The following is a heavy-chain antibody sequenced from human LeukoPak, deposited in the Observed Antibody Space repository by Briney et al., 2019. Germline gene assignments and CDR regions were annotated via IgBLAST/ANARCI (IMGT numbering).Heavy chain of an antibody. CDR3: ARALRWAFAFDI. CDR1: GGSISSYY. V-gene: IGHV4-59*01. Sequence: TSETLSLTCTVSGGSISSYYWSWIRQPPGKGLEWIGYIYYSGSTNYNPSLKSRVTISVDTSKNQFSLKLSSVTAADTAVYYCARALRWAFAFDIWGQGTVVTVSS. D-gene: IGHD1-26*01. J-gene: IGHJ3*02. CDR2: IYYSGST.